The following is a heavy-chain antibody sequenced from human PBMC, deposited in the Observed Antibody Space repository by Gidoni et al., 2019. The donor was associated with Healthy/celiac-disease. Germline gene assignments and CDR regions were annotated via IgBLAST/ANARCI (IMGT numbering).Heavy chain of an antibody. V-gene: IGHV5-10-1*01. CDR1: GYSFTSYW. CDR2: IDPSDSYT. Sequence: ESLRISCKGSGYSFTSYWISWVRQMPGKGLEWMGRIDPSDSYTNYSPSFQGHVTISADKSISTAYLQWSSLKASDTAMYYCARHELRLRYFDWSPGHWGQGTLVTVSS. J-gene: IGHJ4*02. D-gene: IGHD3-9*01. CDR3: ARHELRLRYFDWSPGH.